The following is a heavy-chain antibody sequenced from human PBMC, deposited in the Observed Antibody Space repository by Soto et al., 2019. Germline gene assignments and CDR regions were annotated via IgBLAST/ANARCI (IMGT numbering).Heavy chain of an antibody. CDR2: IYTSGST. D-gene: IGHD3-22*01. J-gene: IGHJ4*02. V-gene: IGHV4-4*07. CDR3: ARVVGDSSGYYGFWYFDY. CDR1: GGSISSYY. Sequence: PSYTLSLTCTVAGGSISSYYWSWIRQPAGKGLEWIGRIYTSGSTNYNPSLKSRVTMSVDTSKNQFSLKLSSVTAADTAVYYCARVVGDSSGYYGFWYFDYWGQGTLVTASS.